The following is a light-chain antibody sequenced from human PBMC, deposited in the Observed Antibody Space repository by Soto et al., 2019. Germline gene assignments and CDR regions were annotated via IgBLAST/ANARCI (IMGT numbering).Light chain of an antibody. CDR1: QSILAY. Sequence: IQMTQSPSSLSASVEGRVTITCRASQSILAYLNWYQVKLGKPPRLLIFSASNLQSGVPPRFNGSGSGTDFALTIGGVEPDDAATYYCQQTYATAFTFGQGTNL. J-gene: IGKJ2*01. V-gene: IGKV1-39*01. CDR3: QQTYATAFT. CDR2: SAS.